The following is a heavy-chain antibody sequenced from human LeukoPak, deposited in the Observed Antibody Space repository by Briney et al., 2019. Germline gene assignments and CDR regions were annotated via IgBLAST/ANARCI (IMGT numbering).Heavy chain of an antibody. J-gene: IGHJ4*02. CDR1: GFTFSSYA. D-gene: IGHD6-19*01. V-gene: IGHV3-23*01. CDR2: ISGSGGST. Sequence: GGSLRLSCAASGFTFSSYAMSWVRQAPGKGLEWVSAISGSGGSTYYADSVKGRFTISRDNSKNTLYLQMNSLRAEDTAVYYCAKGTGSSGWYLYYSDYWGQGTLVTVSS. CDR3: AKGTGSSGWYLYYSDY.